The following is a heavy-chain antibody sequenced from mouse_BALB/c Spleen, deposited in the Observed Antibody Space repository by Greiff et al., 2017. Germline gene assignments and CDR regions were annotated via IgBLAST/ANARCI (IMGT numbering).Heavy chain of an antibody. D-gene: IGHD1-2*01. CDR2: ISYSGST. Sequence: DVKLQESGPGLVKPSQSLSLTCTVTGYSITSDYAWNWIRQFPGNKLEWMGYISYSGSTSYNPSLKSRISITRDTSKNQFFLQLNSVTTEDTATYYCARQTTATSYWGQGTTLTVSS. CDR3: ARQTTATSY. J-gene: IGHJ2*01. CDR1: GYSITSDYA. V-gene: IGHV3-2*02.